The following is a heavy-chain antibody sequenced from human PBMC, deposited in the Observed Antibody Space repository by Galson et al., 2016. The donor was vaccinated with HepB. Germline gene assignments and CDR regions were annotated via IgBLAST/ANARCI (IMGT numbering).Heavy chain of an antibody. J-gene: IGHJ6*02. CDR1: GFSFGDYW. V-gene: IGHV3-7*01. CDR2: IKQDGTEQ. D-gene: IGHD3-22*01. Sequence: SLRLSCAASGFSFGDYWMTWVRQAPGKGLEWVANIKQDGTEQYYVDSVKGRFTISRDNAKNSLYLQMNSLRAEDTAVYYCTRIYYDISGGYYTGLDVWGQGTTVTVSS. CDR3: TRIYYDISGGYYTGLDV.